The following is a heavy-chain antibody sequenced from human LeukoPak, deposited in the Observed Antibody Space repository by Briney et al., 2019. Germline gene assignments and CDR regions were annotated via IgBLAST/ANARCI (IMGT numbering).Heavy chain of an antibody. V-gene: IGHV3-30*18. CDR2: IPYDGSNK. Sequence: GGSLRLSCAASGFTFSNYGMHWVRQAPGKGLEWAAVIPYDGSNKYYADSVKGRFTISRDNSRTTLSLQMNSLRPEDTAVYYCAKDRGYYYYGMDVWGQGTTVTVSS. CDR3: AKDRGYYYYGMDV. CDR1: GFTFSNYG. D-gene: IGHD3-10*01. J-gene: IGHJ6*02.